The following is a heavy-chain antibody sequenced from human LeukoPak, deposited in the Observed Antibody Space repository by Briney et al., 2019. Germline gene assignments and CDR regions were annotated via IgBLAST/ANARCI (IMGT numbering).Heavy chain of an antibody. D-gene: IGHD6-6*01. CDR3: AKDPSYSSSGYFDL. V-gene: IGHV3-23*01. CDR2: ISGSGGST. J-gene: IGHJ2*01. Sequence: PGESLRLSCAASGFTFSSYAMSWVRQAPGKGLEWVSAISGSGGSTYYADSVKGRFTISRDNSKNTLYLQMNSLRAEDTAVYYCAKDPSYSSSGYFDLWGRGTLVTVSS. CDR1: GFTFSSYA.